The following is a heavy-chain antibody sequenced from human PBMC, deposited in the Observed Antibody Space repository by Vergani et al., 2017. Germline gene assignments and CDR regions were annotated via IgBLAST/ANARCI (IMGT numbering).Heavy chain of an antibody. V-gene: IGHV4-38-2*02. CDR2: VCHSGSA. CDR3: AGQFWVTQGVGAFET. J-gene: IGHJ3*02. CDR1: GYSISRGYY. D-gene: IGHD3-16*01. Sequence: QVQLQESGPGLVKPSETRSLTCSVPGYSISRGYYWGWIRQPPGKGLECIATVCHSGSAYYNPSLRRRVTISVETSKNQFSLRMTTLTAADTAVYYCAGQFWVTQGVGAFETWGRGTEVSVSS.